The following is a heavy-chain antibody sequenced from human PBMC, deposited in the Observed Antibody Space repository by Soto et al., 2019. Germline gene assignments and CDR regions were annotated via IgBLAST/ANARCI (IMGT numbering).Heavy chain of an antibody. J-gene: IGHJ3*01. Sequence: QVQLVQSGGEVKKPGASVKVSCKASGYSFNGYGINWVRQAPGQGPEWLGRITTYNGDTNYAQNFQGRLTMTTDTSTGTTYMELRSLRSDDTAVYYCARGRGSSLIPVVDDAVDVWGQGTLVTVSS. D-gene: IGHD2-15*01. CDR2: ITTYNGDT. CDR3: ARGRGSSLIPVVDDAVDV. V-gene: IGHV1-18*04. CDR1: GYSFNGYG.